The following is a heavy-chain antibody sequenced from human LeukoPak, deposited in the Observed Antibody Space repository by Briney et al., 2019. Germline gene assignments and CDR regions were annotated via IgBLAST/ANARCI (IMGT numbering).Heavy chain of an antibody. D-gene: IGHD3-10*01. Sequence: GGSLSLSCGASGITVSQNDMSWVRQAPGRGLEWVSLIYVDGVTHYADSVKGRFTISRDNSKNTVYLEMNSLRPEDTAVYFCARDRAGRKAWVEFDPWGQGTLVTVSS. V-gene: IGHV3-66*02. CDR3: ARDRAGRKAWVEFDP. CDR1: GITVSQND. CDR2: IYVDGVT. J-gene: IGHJ5*02.